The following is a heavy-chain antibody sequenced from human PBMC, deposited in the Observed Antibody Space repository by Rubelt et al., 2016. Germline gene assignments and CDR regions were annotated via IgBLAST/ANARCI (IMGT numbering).Heavy chain of an antibody. Sequence: QLQLQESGPGLVKPSETLSLTCTVSGGSISSSSYYWGWVRRPPGKGLEWIGNINYGGVTYYNPSLKSRVTISVDTSKNQFSLRLTSGTAADTAVYYCARKGDERTFDSWGQGSLVTVSS. CDR2: INYGGVT. J-gene: IGHJ4*02. D-gene: IGHD3-10*01. V-gene: IGHV4-39*01. CDR3: ARKGDERTFDS. CDR1: GGSISSSSYY.